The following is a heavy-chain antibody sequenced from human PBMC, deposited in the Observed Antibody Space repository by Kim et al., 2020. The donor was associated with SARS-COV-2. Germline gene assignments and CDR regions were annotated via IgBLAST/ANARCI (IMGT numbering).Heavy chain of an antibody. V-gene: IGHV4-39*02. D-gene: IGHD3-10*01. CDR1: GGSISSSSYY. Sequence: SETLSLTCTVSGGSISSSSYYWGWIRQPPGKGLEWIGSIYYSGSTYYNPSLKSRVTISVDTSKNQFSLKLSSVTAADTAVYYCAREYYGSGSYYDYYGMDVWGQGTTVTVSS. CDR3: AREYYGSGSYYDYYGMDV. CDR2: IYYSGST. J-gene: IGHJ6*02.